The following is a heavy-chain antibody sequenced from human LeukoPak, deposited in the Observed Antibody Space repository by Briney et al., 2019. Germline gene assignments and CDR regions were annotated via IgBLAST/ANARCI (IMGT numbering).Heavy chain of an antibody. V-gene: IGHV6-1*01. CDR2: TYYRSKWYN. CDR3: ARGGGRLDY. J-gene: IGHJ4*02. CDR1: GDSVSSNSAG. D-gene: IGHD3-22*01. Sequence: SQTLSLTCAISGDSVSSNSAGWSWIRQSPSRDLEWLGRTYYRSKWYNDYAVSVKSRITINPDTSKNQFSLQLNSVTPEDTAVYYCARGGGRLDYWGQGTLVTVSS.